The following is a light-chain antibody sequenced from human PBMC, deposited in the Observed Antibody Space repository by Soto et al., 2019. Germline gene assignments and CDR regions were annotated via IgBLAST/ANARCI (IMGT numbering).Light chain of an antibody. CDR1: QSVSSTY. CDR2: GAS. V-gene: IGKV3-20*01. Sequence: EIVLTQSPGTLSLSPGERATLSCRASQSVSSTYLAWYQQKPGQAPRLLIYGASGRATGIPDRFSGSGSGTAFTLTISRLEPEDFAVYYCQQYGSSPITFGQGTRLEIK. J-gene: IGKJ5*01. CDR3: QQYGSSPIT.